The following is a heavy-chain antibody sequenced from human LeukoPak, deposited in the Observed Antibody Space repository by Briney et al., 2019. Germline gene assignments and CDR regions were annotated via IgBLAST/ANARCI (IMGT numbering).Heavy chain of an antibody. V-gene: IGHV1-69*05. Sequence: GASVKVSCKASGGTFSSYAISWVRQAPGQGLEWMGGIIPIFGTANYAQKFQGRVTITTDESTSTAYMELSSLRSEDTAVYYCASELTTYYYDSSGSSLDYWGQGTLVTVSS. CDR1: GGTFSSYA. CDR2: IIPIFGTA. D-gene: IGHD3-22*01. J-gene: IGHJ4*02. CDR3: ASELTTYYYDSSGSSLDY.